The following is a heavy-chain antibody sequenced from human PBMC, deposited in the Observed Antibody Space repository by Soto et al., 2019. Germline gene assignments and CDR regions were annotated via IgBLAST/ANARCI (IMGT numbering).Heavy chain of an antibody. CDR1: GFTFSSYG. Sequence: QVQLVESGGGVVQPGRSLRLSCAASGFTFSSYGMHWVRQAPGKGLEWVAVIWYDGSNKYYADSVKGRFTISRDNSKNTLYLQMNSPRAEDTAVYYCARAGAPYDSSGYYYPSDAFDIWGQGTMVTVSS. D-gene: IGHD3-22*01. V-gene: IGHV3-33*01. CDR2: IWYDGSNK. CDR3: ARAGAPYDSSGYYYPSDAFDI. J-gene: IGHJ3*02.